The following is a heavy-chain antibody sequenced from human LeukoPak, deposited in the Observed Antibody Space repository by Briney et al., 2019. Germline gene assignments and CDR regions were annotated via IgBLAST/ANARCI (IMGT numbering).Heavy chain of an antibody. CDR3: VRRRVTSYYGSGSCDY. CDR1: DGSFSGYY. V-gene: IGHV4-34*01. CDR2: INHGGST. J-gene: IGHJ4*02. D-gene: IGHD3-10*01. Sequence: SSETLSLTCAVYDGSFSGYYWTWIRQSTGKGLQWIGEINHGGSTNYNPSLKSRVTISIDTFKKQFSLEMTSVTAADTALYYCVRRRVTSYYGSGSCDYWGQGALVTVSS.